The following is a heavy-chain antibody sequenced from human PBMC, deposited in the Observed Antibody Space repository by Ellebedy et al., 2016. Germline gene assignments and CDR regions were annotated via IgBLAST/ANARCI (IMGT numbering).Heavy chain of an antibody. CDR1: GGSINY. J-gene: IGHJ5*02. Sequence: SETLSLTCTVSGGSINYWTWIRQPPGKGLEWIGYIHYSGSTKTNPSPNSRVTISVDTSKNQFSLKLTSVTAADTAVYYCASGVSSFDPWGQGTLVTVSS. V-gene: IGHV4-59*01. CDR3: ASGVSSFDP. CDR2: IHYSGST.